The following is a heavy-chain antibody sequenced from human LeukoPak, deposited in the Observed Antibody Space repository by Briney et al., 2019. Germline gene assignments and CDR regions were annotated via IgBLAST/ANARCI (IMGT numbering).Heavy chain of an antibody. D-gene: IGHD4-17*01. J-gene: IGHJ4*02. CDR3: ATGNRHDYGDYFDY. CDR2: IYSGGST. Sequence: GGSLRLSCAASGFTVSSNYMSWVRQAPGKGLEWVSVIYSGGSTYYADSVKGRFTISRDDSKNTLYLQVNSLRAEDTAVYYCATGNRHDYGDYFDYWGQGTLVTVSS. V-gene: IGHV3-53*01. CDR1: GFTVSSNY.